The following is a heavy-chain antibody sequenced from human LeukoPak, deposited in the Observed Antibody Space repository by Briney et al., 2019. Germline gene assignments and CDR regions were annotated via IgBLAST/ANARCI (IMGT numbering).Heavy chain of an antibody. D-gene: IGHD6-13*01. CDR2: ISSNGGST. CDR3: ARGGSSSWYAANDY. J-gene: IGHJ4*02. Sequence: GGSLRLSCAASGLTFSNYAMHWVRQAPGKGLEYVSAISSNGGSTYYANSVKGRFTISRDNSKNTLYLQMGSLRAEDMAVYYCARGGSSSWYAANDYWGQGTLVTVSS. CDR1: GLTFSNYA. V-gene: IGHV3-64*01.